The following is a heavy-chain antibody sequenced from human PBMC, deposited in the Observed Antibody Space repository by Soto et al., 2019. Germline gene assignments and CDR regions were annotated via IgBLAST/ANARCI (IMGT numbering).Heavy chain of an antibody. CDR3: ARPTYDFWSGYPPPYYGMDV. CDR2: IIPIFGTA. Sequence: SVKVSCKASGGTFSSYAISWVRQAPGQGXEWMGGIIPIFGTANYAQKFQGRVTITADESTSTAYMELSSLRSEDTAVYYCARPTYDFWSGYPPPYYGMDVWGQGTTVTVSS. CDR1: GGTFSSYA. D-gene: IGHD3-3*01. V-gene: IGHV1-69*13. J-gene: IGHJ6*02.